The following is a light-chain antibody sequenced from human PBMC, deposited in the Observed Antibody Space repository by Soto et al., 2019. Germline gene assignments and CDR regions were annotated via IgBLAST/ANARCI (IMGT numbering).Light chain of an antibody. CDR3: QQYSKAPIT. CDR1: QSVSRNY. Sequence: EIVLTQSPGTLSLSPGERATLSCRASQSVSRNYLVWYQQKPGQAPRLLISGASGRATGSPDRFSGSGSGTDFTLTISRLEPEDFAVYSCQQYSKAPITFGQGTRLEI. V-gene: IGKV3-20*01. CDR2: GAS. J-gene: IGKJ5*01.